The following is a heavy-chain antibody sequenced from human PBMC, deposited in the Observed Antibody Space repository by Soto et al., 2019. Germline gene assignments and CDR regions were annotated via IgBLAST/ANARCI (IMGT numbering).Heavy chain of an antibody. CDR2: ISYDGSNK. J-gene: IGHJ6*02. CDR1: GFTFSSYG. V-gene: IGHV3-30*18. CDR3: AKELVRGVVQGYYYYGMDV. Sequence: GGSLRLSCAASGFTFSSYGMHWVRQAPGKGLEWVAVISYDGSNKYYADSVKGRFTISRDNSKNTLYLQMNSLRAEDTAVYYCAKELVRGVVQGYYYYGMDVWGQGTTVTVSS. D-gene: IGHD3-10*01.